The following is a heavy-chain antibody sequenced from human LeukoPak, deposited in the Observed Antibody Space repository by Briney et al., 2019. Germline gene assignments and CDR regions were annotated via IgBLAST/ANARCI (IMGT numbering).Heavy chain of an antibody. CDR2: ISTSGGTT. V-gene: IGHV3-23*01. J-gene: IGHJ4*02. CDR1: GFTFSSYG. CDR3: AKDRRPKRGYCSGGSCYVPDYFDY. D-gene: IGHD2-15*01. Sequence: GGSLRLSCAASGFTFSSYGMSWVRQAPGKGLEWVSTISTSGGTTYSADSVKGRFTISRDNFKNTLFLQINSLRAEDTAVYYCAKDRRPKRGYCSGGSCYVPDYFDYWGQGTLVTVSS.